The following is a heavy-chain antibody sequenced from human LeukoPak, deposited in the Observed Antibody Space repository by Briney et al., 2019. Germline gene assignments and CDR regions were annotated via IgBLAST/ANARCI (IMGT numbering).Heavy chain of an antibody. CDR2: INPSGGST. CDR3: ARALPHRRLMDTTMEQHWFDP. Sequence: ASVKVSCKASGYIFTSYFMHWVRQAPGQGLEWMGLINPSGGSTRYAQKFQGRDTMTRDMSTSTVYMELSSLRSEDTAVYYCARALPHRRLMDTTMEQHWFDPWGQGTLVTVSS. D-gene: IGHD5-18*01. J-gene: IGHJ5*02. V-gene: IGHV1-46*01. CDR1: GYIFTSYF.